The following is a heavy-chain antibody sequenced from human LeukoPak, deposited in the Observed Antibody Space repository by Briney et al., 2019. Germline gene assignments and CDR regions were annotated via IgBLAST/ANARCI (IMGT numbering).Heavy chain of an antibody. CDR1: GGSISSGDYY. V-gene: IGHV4-39*07. CDR3: ASIRDTAMEIDY. CDR2: INHSGST. D-gene: IGHD5-18*01. Sequence: SETLSLTCTVSGGSISSGDYYWSWIRQPPGKGLEWIGEINHSGSTNYNPSLKSRVTISVDTSKNQFSLKLSSVTAADTAVYYCASIRDTAMEIDYWGQGTLVTVSS. J-gene: IGHJ4*02.